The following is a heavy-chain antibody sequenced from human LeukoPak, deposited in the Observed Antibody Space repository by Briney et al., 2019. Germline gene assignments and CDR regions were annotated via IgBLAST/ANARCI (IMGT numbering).Heavy chain of an antibody. D-gene: IGHD3-10*01. CDR2: INYSGST. J-gene: IGHJ5*02. V-gene: IGHV4-59*12. Sequence: SETLSLTCTVSGGSISNYYWSWIRQPPGKGLEWIGYINYSGSTDYNPSLKSRVTISVDTSKNQFSLKLRSVTAADTAVYYCARDSGTTGEVKFDPWGQGTLVTVSS. CDR1: GGSISNYY. CDR3: ARDSGTTGEVKFDP.